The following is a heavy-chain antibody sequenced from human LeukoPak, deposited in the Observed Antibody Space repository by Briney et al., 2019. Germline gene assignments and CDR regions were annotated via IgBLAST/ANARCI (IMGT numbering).Heavy chain of an antibody. CDR2: FSRYNGNT. V-gene: IGHV1-18*01. CDR3: ARGPRGDYYDSSGLIDY. J-gene: IGHJ4*02. Sequence: ASVKVSCKASGYTFTNYGITWVRQAPGQGLEWMGWFSRYNGNTHYAQKFQGRVTMTTDTSTSTAYMELMSLRSDDTAVYYCARGPRGDYYDSSGLIDYWGQGTLVTVSS. D-gene: IGHD3-22*01. CDR1: GYTFTNYG.